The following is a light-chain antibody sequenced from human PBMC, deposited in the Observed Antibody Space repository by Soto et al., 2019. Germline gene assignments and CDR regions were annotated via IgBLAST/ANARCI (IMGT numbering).Light chain of an antibody. J-gene: IGKJ1*01. Sequence: EIVMTQSPATLSVSPGERSTLSCSASQSLSTNLAWYRQKPGQAPRLLIYGAFTRATGILARFSGSGSGTEFTLSISRLEPEDFAVYFCQQYFNSTWTFGQGTKVDIK. CDR3: QQYFNSTWT. CDR2: GAF. CDR1: QSLSTN. V-gene: IGKV3-15*01.